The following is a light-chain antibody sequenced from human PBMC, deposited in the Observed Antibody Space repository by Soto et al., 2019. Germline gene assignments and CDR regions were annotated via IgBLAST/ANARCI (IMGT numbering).Light chain of an antibody. V-gene: IGLV2-23*03. J-gene: IGLJ1*01. Sequence: QSVLXQPASVSGSPGQSITISCTGTSSDVGSYNLVSWYQQHPGKAPKLMIYEGSKRPSGVSNRFSGSKSGNPASLTISGLQAEDEANYYCCSYAGSSLFSFVFETGTKVPVL. CDR1: SSDVGSYNL. CDR3: CSYAGSSLFSFV. CDR2: EGS.